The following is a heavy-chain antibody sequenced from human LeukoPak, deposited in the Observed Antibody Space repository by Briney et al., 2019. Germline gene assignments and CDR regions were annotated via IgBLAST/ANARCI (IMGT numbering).Heavy chain of an antibody. Sequence: GGSLRLSCAASGFTFSSYAMNWVRPAPGEGVGWVSAISGSGGSTYYADSVKGRFTISRDNSKNTLYLQMNSLRAEDTAVYYCAKVKRWLHIFDYWGQGTLVTVSS. CDR3: AKVKRWLHIFDY. CDR1: GFTFSSYA. V-gene: IGHV3-23*01. D-gene: IGHD5-12*01. CDR2: ISGSGGST. J-gene: IGHJ4*02.